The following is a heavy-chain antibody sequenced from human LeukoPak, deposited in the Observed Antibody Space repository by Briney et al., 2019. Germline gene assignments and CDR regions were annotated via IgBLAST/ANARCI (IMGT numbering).Heavy chain of an antibody. J-gene: IGHJ3*01. CDR3: TTTAAVTGPRGVFAL. V-gene: IGHV3-15*01. D-gene: IGHD6-19*01. Sequence: PGGSLRLSCEASGFSSADAWVYWVRQAPGKGLEWVGRVKSKSDGGTTEYASPVKDRTIISRDDAKNTLNLQMNSLKTEDTAVYYCTTTAAVTGPRGVFALWGQGTVVTVAS. CDR1: GFSSADAW. CDR2: VKSKSDGGTT.